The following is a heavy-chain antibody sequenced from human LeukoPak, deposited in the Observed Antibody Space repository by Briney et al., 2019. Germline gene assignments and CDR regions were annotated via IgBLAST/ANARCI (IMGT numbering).Heavy chain of an antibody. J-gene: IGHJ4*02. CDR2: FDPEDGET. V-gene: IGHV1-24*01. CDR3: ATGKPTPYCSGGSCYSEFDY. Sequence: ASVKVSCKVSGYTLTELSMHWVRQAPGKGLEWVGGFDPEDGETIYAQKFQGRVTMTEDTSTDTAYMELSSLRSEDTAVYYCATGKPTPYCSGGSCYSEFDYWGQGTLVTVSS. D-gene: IGHD2-15*01. CDR1: GYTLTELS.